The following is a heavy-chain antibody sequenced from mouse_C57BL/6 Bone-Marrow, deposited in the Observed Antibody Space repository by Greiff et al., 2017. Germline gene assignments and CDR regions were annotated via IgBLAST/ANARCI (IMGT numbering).Heavy chain of an antibody. CDR3: GRAWICDGYPGDFDY. Sequence: QVQLQQPGAELVKPGASVKMSCKASGYTFTSYWITWVKQRPGQGLEWIGDIYPGSGSTNYNEKFKSKATLTVDTSSSTAYMQLSSLTSEDSAVYYYGRAWICDGYPGDFDYWGQGTTLTVSA. CDR2: IYPGSGST. V-gene: IGHV1-55*01. J-gene: IGHJ2*01. CDR1: GYTFTSYW. D-gene: IGHD2-3*01.